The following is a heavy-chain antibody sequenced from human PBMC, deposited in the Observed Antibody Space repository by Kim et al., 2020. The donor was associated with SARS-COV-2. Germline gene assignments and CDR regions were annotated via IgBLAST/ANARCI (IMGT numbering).Heavy chain of an antibody. CDR1: GGSFSGYY. CDR3: ARGAGYYDVSGSYFPDNPPTNIIIDY. Sequence: SETLSLTCAVYGGSFSGYYWSWIRQPPGKGLEWIGEINHSGSTNYNPSLKSRVTISVDTSKNQFSLKLSSVTAADTAVYYCARGAGYYDVSGSYFPDNPPTNIIIDYGGQGTLVPVSS. V-gene: IGHV4-34*01. J-gene: IGHJ4*02. CDR2: INHSGST. D-gene: IGHD3-10*01.